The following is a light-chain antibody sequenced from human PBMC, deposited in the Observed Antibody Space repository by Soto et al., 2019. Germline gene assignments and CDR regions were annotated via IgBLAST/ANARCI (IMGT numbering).Light chain of an antibody. CDR1: QDIRFY. CDR3: QHCNSLPIT. Sequence: GDRVTITCQASQDIRFYLNWYQHKTGQAPKLLIYDASQLETGVPSKFSGSGSGTDFTFTINNVQAEDIGTYYCQHCNSLPITFGQGTRLEIK. J-gene: IGKJ5*01. V-gene: IGKV1-33*01. CDR2: DAS.